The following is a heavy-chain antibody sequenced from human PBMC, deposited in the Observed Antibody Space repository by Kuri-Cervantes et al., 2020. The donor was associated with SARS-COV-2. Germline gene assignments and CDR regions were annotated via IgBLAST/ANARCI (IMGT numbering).Heavy chain of an antibody. Sequence: LSLTCAASGFPFSSYPMHWVRQAPGKGLEWVAVISPDGSNKDYADSVEGRFTISRDNSRNTLYLKMNSLRVEDTAVYYTSTRYYGDSHWYGLDVWGQGTTVTVSS. J-gene: IGHJ6*02. D-gene: IGHD4-17*01. CDR1: GFPFSSYP. CDR3: STRYYGDSHWYGLDV. V-gene: IGHV3-30-3*01. CDR2: ISPDGSNK.